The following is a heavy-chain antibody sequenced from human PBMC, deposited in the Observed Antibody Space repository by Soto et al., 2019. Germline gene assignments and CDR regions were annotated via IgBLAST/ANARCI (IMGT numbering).Heavy chain of an antibody. V-gene: IGHV1-18*01. CDR3: ARVFYYYGSGSYYRGWFDP. Sequence: QVQLVQSGAEVKKPGASVKVSCKASGYTFTSYGISWVRQAPGQGLEWMGWISAYNGNTNYAQKLQGRVTMTTDTSTSTAYMELRSLRSDDTAVYYCARVFYYYGSGSYYRGWFDPWGLGTLVTVSS. CDR2: ISAYNGNT. J-gene: IGHJ5*02. D-gene: IGHD3-10*01. CDR1: GYTFTSYG.